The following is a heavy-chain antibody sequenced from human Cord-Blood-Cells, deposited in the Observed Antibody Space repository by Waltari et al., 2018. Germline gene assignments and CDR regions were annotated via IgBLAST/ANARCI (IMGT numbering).Heavy chain of an antibody. CDR3: ARAVQVGDDAFDI. CDR2: INPNRGGT. V-gene: IGHV1-2*02. J-gene: IGHJ3*02. CDR1: GYTFTGYY. D-gene: IGHD1-26*01. Sequence: QVQLVQSGAEVKKPGASVKVSCKASGYTFTGYYMHWVRQAPGQGLEWMGWINPNRGGTNYAQKFQGRVTMTRDTSISTAYMELSRLRSDDTAVYYCARAVQVGDDAFDIWGQGTMVTVSS.